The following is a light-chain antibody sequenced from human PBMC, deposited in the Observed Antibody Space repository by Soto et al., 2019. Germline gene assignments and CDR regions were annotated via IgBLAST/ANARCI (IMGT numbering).Light chain of an antibody. J-gene: IGKJ1*01. Sequence: ETMMTQSPDTLSGSLGERATLSWRASQSLRRSLDWYQKKHGKAPRLLIYDASTRATGIPARLSGSGYGTDLTITISGMQYEDFEVYYCQQYNNWTQTFGQGTKVDIK. CDR1: QSLRRS. CDR3: QQYNNWTQT. CDR2: DAS. V-gene: IGKV3-15*01.